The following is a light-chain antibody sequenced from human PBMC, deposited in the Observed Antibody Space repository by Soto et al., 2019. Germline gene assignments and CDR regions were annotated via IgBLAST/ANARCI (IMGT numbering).Light chain of an antibody. CDR1: QSGSSY. Sequence: EIVLTQSPATLSLSPGERATLSCRASQSGSSYLAWYQQKPGQAPRLLIYDASNRSTGIPARFSDSGSGTYFTLTIGRLERDDFAGDDRQQRSNWPPLFTFGPGTKVDIK. CDR2: DAS. V-gene: IGKV3-11*01. CDR3: QQRSNWPPLFT. J-gene: IGKJ3*01.